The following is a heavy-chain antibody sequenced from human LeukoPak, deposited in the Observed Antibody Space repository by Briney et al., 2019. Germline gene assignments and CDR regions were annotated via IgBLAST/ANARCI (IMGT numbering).Heavy chain of an antibody. CDR2: IYTGGTT. J-gene: IGHJ3*02. CDR3: ARDLSGFYAFDI. Sequence: GGSLRLSCAASGFTVSSNYMSWVRQAPEKGLDWVSVIYTGGTTYYADSVKGRFSISRDNSKNTLYLQMNNLRAEDTAVYYCARDLSGFYAFDIWGQGTMVTVSS. D-gene: IGHD3-22*01. V-gene: IGHV3-66*01. CDR1: GFTVSSNY.